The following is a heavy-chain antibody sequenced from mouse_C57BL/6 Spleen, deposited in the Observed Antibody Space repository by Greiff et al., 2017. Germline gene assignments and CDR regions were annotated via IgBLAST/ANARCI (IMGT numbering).Heavy chain of an antibody. Sequence: VMLVESGPGLVAPSQSLSITCTVSGFSLTSYAISWVRQPPGKGLAWLGVIWTGGGTNYNSALKSRLSISKDNSKSQVFLKMNSLQTDDTARYYCARNSGSSLYYARDYWGQGTSVTVSS. D-gene: IGHD1-1*01. CDR1: GFSLTSYA. J-gene: IGHJ4*01. V-gene: IGHV2-9-1*01. CDR3: ARNSGSSLYYARDY. CDR2: IWTGGGT.